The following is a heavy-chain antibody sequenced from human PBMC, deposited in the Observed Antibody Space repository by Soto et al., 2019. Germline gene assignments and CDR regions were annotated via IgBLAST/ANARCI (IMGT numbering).Heavy chain of an antibody. J-gene: IGHJ4*02. D-gene: IGHD6-13*01. CDR3: AHIGVSRWFDF. CDR1: GFSLSTRGVG. CDR2: IYWDDDK. V-gene: IGHV2-5*02. Sequence: QITLKESGPTLVKPTQTLTLTCTFSGFSLSTRGVGVGWIRQPPGKALEWLALIYWDDDKRYSPSLKTRLTITKDTSKNQVVLTMINMDPGDTATYSCAHIGVSRWFDFWGQGTLVTVSS.